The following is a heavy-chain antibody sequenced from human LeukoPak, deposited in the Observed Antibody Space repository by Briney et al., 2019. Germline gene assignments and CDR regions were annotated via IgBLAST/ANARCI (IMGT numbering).Heavy chain of an antibody. Sequence: SETLSLTCTVSGGSISSYYWSWIRQPPGKGLEWIGYIYYSGSTNYNPSLKSRVTISVNTSKNQFSLKLSSVTVADTAVYYCARLKSGYYYYMDVWGKGTTVTISS. CDR1: GGSISSYY. D-gene: IGHD3-10*01. CDR3: ARLKSGYYYYMDV. J-gene: IGHJ6*03. V-gene: IGHV4-59*01. CDR2: IYYSGST.